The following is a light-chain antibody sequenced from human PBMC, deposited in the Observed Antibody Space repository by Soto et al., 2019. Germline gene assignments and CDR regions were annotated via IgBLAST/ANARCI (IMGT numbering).Light chain of an antibody. CDR2: GAS. Sequence: EIVLTQSPGTLSLSPGERATLSCRASQSISSNYLAWYQQKPGQAPRLLIYGASSRATGIPDRFSGSGSVTDFTLTISRLEPEDFAVYYCQKYGSSQITFGQGTRLEIK. V-gene: IGKV3-20*01. J-gene: IGKJ5*01. CDR3: QKYGSSQIT. CDR1: QSISSNY.